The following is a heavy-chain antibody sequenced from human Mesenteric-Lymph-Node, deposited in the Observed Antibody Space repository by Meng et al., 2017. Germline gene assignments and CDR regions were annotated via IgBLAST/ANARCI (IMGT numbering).Heavy chain of an antibody. CDR1: GYSISGGYY. J-gene: IGHJ3*02. D-gene: IGHD4-17*01. CDR2: IYHSGST. V-gene: IGHV4-38-2*01. Sequence: SETLSLTCAVSGYSISGGYYWGWIRQPPGKGLEWIGSIYHSGSTYYNPSLKSRVTISVDTSKNQFSLKLSSVTAADTAVYYCARPTTVTAFDIWGQGTMVTVSS. CDR3: ARPTTVTAFDI.